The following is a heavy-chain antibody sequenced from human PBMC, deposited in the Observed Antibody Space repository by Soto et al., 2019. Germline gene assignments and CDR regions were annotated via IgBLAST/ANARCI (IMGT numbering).Heavy chain of an antibody. D-gene: IGHD3-22*01. Sequence: SVKVSCKASGGTFSSYAISWVRQAPGQGLEWMGGIIPIFGTANYAQKCQGRVTITADESTGTAYMELGSLRSEDTAVYYCVRGSVVTMIPGGAPPPFDYWGQGTLVTVSS. CDR1: GGTFSSYA. V-gene: IGHV1-69*13. CDR2: IIPIFGTA. J-gene: IGHJ4*02. CDR3: VRGSVVTMIPGGAPPPFDY.